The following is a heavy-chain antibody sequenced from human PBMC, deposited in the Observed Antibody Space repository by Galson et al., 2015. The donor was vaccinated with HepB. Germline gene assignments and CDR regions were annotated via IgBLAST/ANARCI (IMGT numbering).Heavy chain of an antibody. CDR1: GFTFSSYS. CDR2: ISSSSSTI. J-gene: IGHJ4*02. D-gene: IGHD6-19*01. Sequence: SLRLSCAASGFTFSSYSMNWVRQAPGKGLEWVSYISSSSSTIYFADSVKGRFTISRDNAKNSLYLQMNSLRAEDTAVYYCARDERYSSGWYYFDYWGQGTLVTVSS. V-gene: IGHV3-48*04. CDR3: ARDERYSSGWYYFDY.